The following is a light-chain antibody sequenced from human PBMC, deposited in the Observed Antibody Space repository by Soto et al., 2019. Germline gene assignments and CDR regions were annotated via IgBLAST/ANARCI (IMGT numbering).Light chain of an antibody. CDR1: QSISNY. CDR3: QQSYSTPFT. V-gene: IGKV1-39*01. CDR2: AAS. J-gene: IGKJ3*01. Sequence: DIQMTQSPSSLSASVGDSVTITCRASQSISNYLNWYQQKPGKAPKLLVYAASSLQSGVPSRFSGSGSGTDFTLTISSLQPEDFATYYCQQSYSTPFTFDPGTKVDIK.